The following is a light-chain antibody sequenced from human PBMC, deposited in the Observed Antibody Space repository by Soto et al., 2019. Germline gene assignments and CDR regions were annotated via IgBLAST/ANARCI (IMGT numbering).Light chain of an antibody. J-gene: IGLJ2*01. CDR3: LTYDISLSSVV. V-gene: IGLV1-40*01. CDR1: SSNIGTAYD. Sequence: QSVLTQPPSVSGAPGQRVTISCTGSSSNIGTAYDVHWYQQFPGVAPKLLIYGNTNRPSGVPDRFSGSRSGTSASLAITGLQAEDEADYYCLTYDISLSSVVFGGGTKLTVL. CDR2: GNT.